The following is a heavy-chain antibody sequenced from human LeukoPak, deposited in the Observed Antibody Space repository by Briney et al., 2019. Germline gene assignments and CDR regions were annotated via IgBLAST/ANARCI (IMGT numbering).Heavy chain of an antibody. V-gene: IGHV3-30*18. J-gene: IGHJ5*02. CDR2: ISYDGSKK. CDR1: GFTFSSYG. Sequence: GGSLRLSCAASGFTFSSYGMHWVGQARGKGLEWVADISYDGSKKYYADSVKGRFTISRDNAKNTLYLQMTSLRSEDTAVYYCAKARDIVVVVASLWFDPWGQGTLVTVSS. CDR3: AKARDIVVVVASLWFDP. D-gene: IGHD2-15*01.